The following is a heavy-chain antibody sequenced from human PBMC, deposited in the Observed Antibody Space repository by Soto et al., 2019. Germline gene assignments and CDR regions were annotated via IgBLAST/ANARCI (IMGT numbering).Heavy chain of an antibody. CDR1: GFTFSSYA. CDR3: ARDGWERDIVVVPAAPGWFDP. D-gene: IGHD2-2*01. Sequence: GGSLRLSCAASGFTFSSYAMHWVRQAPGKGLEWVAVISYDGSNKYYADSVKGRFTISRDNSKNTLYLQMNSLRAEDTAVYYCARDGWERDIVVVPAAPGWFDPWGQGTLVTVSS. J-gene: IGHJ5*02. V-gene: IGHV3-30-3*01. CDR2: ISYDGSNK.